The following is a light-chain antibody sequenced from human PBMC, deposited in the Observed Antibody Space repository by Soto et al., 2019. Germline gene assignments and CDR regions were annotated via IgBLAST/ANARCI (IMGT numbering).Light chain of an antibody. CDR2: DAS. CDR3: QQHNNYPLT. Sequence: LQMTQSPSSLSASVGDRVTISCQASQDISNYLTWYQQKPGQAPKLLIYDASNLKTGVPSRFSGSGSGTDFTLTISSLQPEDFATYYCQQHNNYPLTFGQGTKVDIK. J-gene: IGKJ1*01. V-gene: IGKV1-33*01. CDR1: QDISNY.